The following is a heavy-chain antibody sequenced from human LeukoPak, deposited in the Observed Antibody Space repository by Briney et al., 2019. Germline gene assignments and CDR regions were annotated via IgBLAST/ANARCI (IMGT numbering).Heavy chain of an antibody. CDR3: ANQLGTHYDSSGWVPFDY. CDR2: ISYDGSNK. CDR1: GFTFSSYA. D-gene: IGHD3-22*01. J-gene: IGHJ4*02. V-gene: IGHV3-30*04. Sequence: QPGGSLRLSCVASGFTFSSYAMHWVRQAPGKGLEWVAVISYDGSNKYYADSVKGRFTISRDNSKNTLYLQMNSLRAEDTAVYYCANQLGTHYDSSGWVPFDYWGQGTLVTVSS.